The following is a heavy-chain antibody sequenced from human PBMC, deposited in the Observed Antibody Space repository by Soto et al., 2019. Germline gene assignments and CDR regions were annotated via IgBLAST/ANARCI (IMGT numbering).Heavy chain of an antibody. CDR3: ARHDRDYYFDY. D-gene: IGHD2-21*02. J-gene: IGHJ4*02. CDR1: GDSVTSHY. V-gene: IGHV4-59*08. Sequence: SETLSLTCSFSGDSVTSHYLTWIRQSPEKGLEWIGYIYYSGSTNYNPSLKSRVTISVDTSKNQFSLKLSSVTAADTAVYYCARHDRDYYFDYWGQGTLVTVSS. CDR2: IYYSGST.